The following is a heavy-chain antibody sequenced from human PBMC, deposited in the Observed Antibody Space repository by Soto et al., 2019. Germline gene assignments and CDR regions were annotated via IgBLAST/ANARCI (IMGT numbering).Heavy chain of an antibody. CDR1: GFTFDDYA. CDR2: ISWNSGSI. V-gene: IGHV3-9*01. J-gene: IGHJ4*02. CDR3: AKAGFALDY. D-gene: IGHD3-10*01. Sequence: EVQLVESGGGLVQPGRSLRLSCAASGFTFDDYAMHWVRQAPGKGLEWVSGISWNSGSIGYADSVKGRFTISRDNAKNSLYLQMNSLRAEDTALYYCAKAGFALDYWGQGTLVTVSS.